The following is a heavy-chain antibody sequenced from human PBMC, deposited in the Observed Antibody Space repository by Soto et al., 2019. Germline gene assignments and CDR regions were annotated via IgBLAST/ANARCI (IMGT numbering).Heavy chain of an antibody. Sequence: QVQLVQSGAEVKKPGASVKVSCKASGYTFTSYGISWVRQAPGQELEWMGWICPYNGNTNYAQKLQGRVTMTTGTSTSKAYMELRRLRSDDTAVYYCARSSFPRSRRSPNFDYWGQGTLVTVSS. V-gene: IGHV1-18*01. D-gene: IGHD3-10*01. CDR2: ICPYNGNT. CDR1: GYTFTSYG. CDR3: ARSSFPRSRRSPNFDY. J-gene: IGHJ4*02.